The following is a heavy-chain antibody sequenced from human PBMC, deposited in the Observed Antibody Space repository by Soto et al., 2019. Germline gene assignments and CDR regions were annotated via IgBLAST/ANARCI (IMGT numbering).Heavy chain of an antibody. V-gene: IGHV3-15*07. J-gene: IGHJ4*02. CDR3: TTEADGTTFFDH. CDR1: GFIFRNAW. Sequence: EVQLVESGGGLVKPGGSLRLSCAGSGFIFRNAWMNWVRQAPGKGLEWVGRIKTKGDGGTIDYAAPVNGRFTISRNDSENALYLQMDGLKTEDTAVYYCTTEADGTTFFDHWGQRTLVTVSS. D-gene: IGHD3-16*01. CDR2: IKTKGDGGTI.